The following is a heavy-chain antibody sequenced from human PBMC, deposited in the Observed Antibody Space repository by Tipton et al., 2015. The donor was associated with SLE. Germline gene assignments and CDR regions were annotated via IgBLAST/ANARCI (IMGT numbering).Heavy chain of an antibody. CDR3: AREVVANDGGLDY. V-gene: IGHV4-31*03. J-gene: IGHJ4*02. CDR1: GVSIGSGGYY. Sequence: TLSLTCTVSGVSIGSGGYYWSWIRQHPGQGLEYIGYIYYSGTSYCIPSLKSRVTISVDTSKTQFSLRLSSVTAADTAVYFCAREVVANDGGLDYWGQGTLVTVSS. D-gene: IGHD1-1*01. CDR2: IYYSGTS.